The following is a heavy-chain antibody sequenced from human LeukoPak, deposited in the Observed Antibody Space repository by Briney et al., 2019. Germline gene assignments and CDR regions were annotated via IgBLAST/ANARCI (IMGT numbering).Heavy chain of an antibody. CDR1: GGSIISSTYY. D-gene: IGHD3-10*01. CDR2: IYSSGTT. V-gene: IGHV4-39*01. Sequence: SETLSLTCTVSGGSIISSTYYWAWVRQPPGKGLEWIGTIYSSGTTYYIPSLKSRVTISLHTSKNQFSLKLSSVPASDTAVYYCAILPVNEFHFDFWGQGTLVTVSS. CDR3: AILPVNEFHFDF. J-gene: IGHJ4*02.